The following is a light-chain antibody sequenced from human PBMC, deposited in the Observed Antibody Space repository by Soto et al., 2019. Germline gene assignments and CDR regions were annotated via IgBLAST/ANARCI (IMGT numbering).Light chain of an antibody. CDR1: TSNIGSNT. V-gene: IGLV1-44*01. CDR2: SSN. J-gene: IGLJ2*01. Sequence: QSVLTQSPSASGTPGQRVTISCSGSTSNIGSNTVNWYQHLPGTAPKLLIYSSNQRPSGVPDRFSGSKSGTSASLAISGLQSEDEADYYCAAWDDSLNGVVFGGGTKVTVL. CDR3: AAWDDSLNGVV.